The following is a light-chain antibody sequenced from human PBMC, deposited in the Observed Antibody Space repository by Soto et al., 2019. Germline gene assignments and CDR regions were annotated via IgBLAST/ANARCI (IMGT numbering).Light chain of an antibody. J-gene: IGLJ2*01. CDR3: GSWDYSLSTGV. CDR2: DNN. V-gene: IGLV1-51*01. CDR1: SSNIGTNY. Sequence: QSVLTQPPSVSAAPGQRVTISCSGSSSNIGTNYVSWYQQLPGTAPKLLIYDNNERPSGIPDRFSGSKSGTSATLGITGLQTGDEADYYCGSWDYSLSTGVFGGGTQLTVL.